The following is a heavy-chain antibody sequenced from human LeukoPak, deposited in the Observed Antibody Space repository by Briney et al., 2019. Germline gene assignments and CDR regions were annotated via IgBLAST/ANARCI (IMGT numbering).Heavy chain of an antibody. V-gene: IGHV3-23*01. CDR2: IFGSGGSP. J-gene: IGHJ4*02. Sequence: GGSLRLSCAASGFAFNSYAMYWVRQAPGKGLEWISGIFGSGGSPHYADSVKGRFTISRDNSQEIVYLQLDSLRVEDTALYYCGKTTVGYSSGRYPGWPVDYWGQGALVTVSS. CDR3: GKTTVGYSSGRYPGWPVDY. CDR1: GFAFNSYA. D-gene: IGHD2-15*01.